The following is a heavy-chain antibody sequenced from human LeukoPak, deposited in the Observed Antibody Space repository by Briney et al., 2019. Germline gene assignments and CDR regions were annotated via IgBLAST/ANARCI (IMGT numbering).Heavy chain of an antibody. J-gene: IGHJ5*02. V-gene: IGHV4-39*01. CDR3: ASGYSSGWSAHGGWFDL. CDR1: GGSISSSSYY. CDR2: IYYSVST. Sequence: SETLSLTCTVSGGSISSSSYYWGWIRQPPGEWLEWIGSIYYSVSTYYNPSLKTPVTLSVHTSKNQFPLKLSSVTAADTAVYYCASGYSSGWSAHGGWFDLWGQETLVTVSS. D-gene: IGHD6-19*01.